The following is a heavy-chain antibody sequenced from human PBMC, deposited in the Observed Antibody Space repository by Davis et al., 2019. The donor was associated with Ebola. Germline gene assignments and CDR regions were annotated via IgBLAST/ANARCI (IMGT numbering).Heavy chain of an antibody. CDR3: ARQYYDFWSGPDAFDI. CDR2: IKQDGSEK. J-gene: IGHJ3*02. CDR1: GFTFSSYW. Sequence: GESLKISCAASGFTFSSYWMSWVRQAPGKGLEWVANIKQDGSEKYYVDSVKGRFTISRDNAKNSLYLQMNSLRAEDTAVYYCARQYYDFWSGPDAFDIWGQGTMVTVSS. D-gene: IGHD3-3*01. V-gene: IGHV3-7*01.